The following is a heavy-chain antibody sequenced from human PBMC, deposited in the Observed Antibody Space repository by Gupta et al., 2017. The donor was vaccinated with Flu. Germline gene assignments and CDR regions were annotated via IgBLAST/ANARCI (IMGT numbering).Heavy chain of an antibody. D-gene: IGHD4-17*01. CDR2: MNPKSGNT. CDR3: ARDDGDYKFDY. CDR1: GYTFTSYD. J-gene: IGHJ4*02. Sequence: QVQLVQSGAEVKKPGASVTVSCKASGYTFTSYDINWVRQATGQGLEWMGWMNPKSGNTGEAQKFQGRVTMTRNTAISTAYMEMSRMRAWDTAVYYGARDDGDYKFDYGCQGTLVTVYS. V-gene: IGHV1-8*01.